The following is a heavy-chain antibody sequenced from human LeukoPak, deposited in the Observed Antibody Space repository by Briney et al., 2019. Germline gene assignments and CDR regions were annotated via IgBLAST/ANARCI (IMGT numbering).Heavy chain of an antibody. V-gene: IGHV3-30-3*01. D-gene: IGHD6-6*01. CDR2: ISYDGSNK. J-gene: IGHJ4*02. CDR3: ARDPFGVSSSSSSLDY. Sequence: GRSLRLSCAASGFTFSSYAMHWVRQAPGKGLEWVAVISYDGSNKYYADSVKGRFTISRDNSKNTLYLQMNSLRAEDTAVYYCARDPFGVSSSSSSLDYWGQGTLVTVSS. CDR1: GFTFSSYA.